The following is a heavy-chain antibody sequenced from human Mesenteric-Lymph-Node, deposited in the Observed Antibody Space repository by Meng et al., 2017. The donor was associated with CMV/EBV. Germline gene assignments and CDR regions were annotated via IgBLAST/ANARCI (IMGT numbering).Heavy chain of an antibody. J-gene: IGHJ5*02. D-gene: IGHD3-3*01. CDR3: ARRLLRFLEVTPITGGWFDP. CDR2: INHSGST. CDR1: GGSFSGYY. Sequence: GSLRLSCAVYGGSFSGYYWSWIRQPPGKGLEWIGEINHSGSTNYTPSLKSRVTISVDTSKNQFSLKLSSVTAADTAVYYCARRLLRFLEVTPITGGWFDPWGQGTLVTVSS. V-gene: IGHV4-34*01.